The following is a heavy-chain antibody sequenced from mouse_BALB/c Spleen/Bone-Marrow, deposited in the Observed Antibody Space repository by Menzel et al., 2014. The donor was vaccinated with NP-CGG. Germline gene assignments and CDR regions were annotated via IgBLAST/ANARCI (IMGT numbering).Heavy chain of an antibody. CDR3: ARDRGGYYSNYDYAMDY. V-gene: IGHV2-9*02. Sequence: VKLVESGPGLVAPSQSLSITCTVSGFSLTSYGVHWVRQPPGKGLEWLGVIWAGGSTNYNSALMSRMSIIKDNSKSQVFIKMNSLQTDDTAVYYCARDRGGYYSNYDYAMDYWGQGTSVTVSS. CDR2: IWAGGST. D-gene: IGHD2-5*01. CDR1: GFSLTSYG. J-gene: IGHJ4*01.